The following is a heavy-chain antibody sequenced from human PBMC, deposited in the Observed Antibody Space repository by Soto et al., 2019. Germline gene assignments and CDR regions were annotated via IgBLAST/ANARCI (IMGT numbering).Heavy chain of an antibody. V-gene: IGHV3-30*18. CDR3: AKTPHDSYAPYYFDY. CDR1: GFPFTTYG. CDR2: ISYDGSNK. J-gene: IGHJ4*02. Sequence: GSLCLSCSASGFPFTTYGMHWVREGPGKGLEWVAVISYDGSNKYYADSVKGRFTISRDNSKNTLYLQMNSLRAEDTAVYYCAKTPHDSYAPYYFDYWGQGTLVTVSS. D-gene: IGHD5-18*01.